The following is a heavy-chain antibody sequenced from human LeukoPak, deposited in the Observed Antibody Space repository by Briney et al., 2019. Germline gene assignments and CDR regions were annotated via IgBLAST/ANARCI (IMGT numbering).Heavy chain of an antibody. CDR3: VKTWGGEGYFDY. Sequence: PGGSLRLSCAVSGFTFSSNWMHWVRQAPGKGLVWVTRISSDGSSTSYADSVKGRFTISRDNSKNTLYLQMSSLRAEDTAVYYCVKTWGGEGYFDYWGQGTLVTVSS. D-gene: IGHD3-10*01. J-gene: IGHJ4*02. V-gene: IGHV3-74*01. CDR2: ISSDGSST. CDR1: GFTFSSNW.